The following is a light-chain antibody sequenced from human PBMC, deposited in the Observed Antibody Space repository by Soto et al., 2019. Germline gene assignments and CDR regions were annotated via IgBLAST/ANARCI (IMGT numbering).Light chain of an antibody. CDR1: QSVSIH. CDR3: QQYNNWPIT. CDR2: DAS. Sequence: EIVMTQSPATLSVSPGERATLSCRASQSVSIHLAWYQQKPGQAPRLLIYDASTRATGIPARFSGSGSGTEFTLTISSLQSEDFAVYYCQQYNNWPITFGQGTRLEI. V-gene: IGKV3-15*01. J-gene: IGKJ5*01.